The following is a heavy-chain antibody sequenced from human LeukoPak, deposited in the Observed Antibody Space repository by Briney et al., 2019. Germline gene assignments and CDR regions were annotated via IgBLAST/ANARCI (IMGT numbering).Heavy chain of an antibody. CDR1: GGSFIGYD. D-gene: IGHD3-10*01. V-gene: IGHV4-34*01. CDR3: AREASGSSDFDY. Sequence: SETLSLTCAVYGGSFIGYDWTWIRQPPGKGLEWIGEINHSGGTNYNPSLKSRVTISVDTSKNQFSLELSSVTAADTAVYYCAREASGSSDFDYWGQGTLVTVSS. J-gene: IGHJ4*02. CDR2: INHSGGT.